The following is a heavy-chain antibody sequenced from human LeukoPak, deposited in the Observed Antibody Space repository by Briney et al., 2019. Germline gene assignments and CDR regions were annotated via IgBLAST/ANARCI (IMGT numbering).Heavy chain of an antibody. D-gene: IGHD6-19*01. CDR1: GFTFSSYG. CDR2: IRYDGSNK. CDR3: ARAAVAGTIPLFDY. Sequence: GGSLRLSCAASGFTFSSYGMHWVRQAPGKELEWVAFIRYDGSNKYYADSVKGRFTISRDNSKNTLYLQMNSLRAEDTAVYYCARAAVAGTIPLFDYWGQGTLVTVS. J-gene: IGHJ4*02. V-gene: IGHV3-30*02.